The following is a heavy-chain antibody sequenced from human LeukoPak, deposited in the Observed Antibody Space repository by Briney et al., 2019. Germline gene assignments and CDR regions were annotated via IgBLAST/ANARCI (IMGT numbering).Heavy chain of an antibody. CDR3: AREANDNNYGSANLYAFDI. J-gene: IGHJ3*02. D-gene: IGHD3-10*01. CDR2: TYYRSKWYN. Sequence: SETLSLTCAISGDSVSSNSAAWNWIRQSPSRGLEWLGKTYYRSKWYNDYAISVKSRITINPDTSKNRCSLQPNSVTPEDTADRAREANDNNYGSANLYAFDIWGQGTMVTVS. CDR1: GDSVSSNSAA. V-gene: IGHV6-1*01.